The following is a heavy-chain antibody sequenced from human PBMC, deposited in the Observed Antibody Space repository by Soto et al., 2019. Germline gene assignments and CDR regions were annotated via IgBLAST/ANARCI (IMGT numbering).Heavy chain of an antibody. D-gene: IGHD2-15*01. CDR1: GFTFSSYW. CDR2: IKQDGSEK. V-gene: IGHV3-7*01. J-gene: IGHJ6*03. Sequence: EVQLVESGGGLVQPGGSLRLSCAASGFTFSSYWMSWVRQAPGKGLEWVANIKQDGSEKYYVDSVKGRFTISRDNAKNSLYLQMNSLRAEDTAVYYCARDKSDIVVVLAAIYYYMDVWGKGTTVTVSS. CDR3: ARDKSDIVVVLAAIYYYMDV.